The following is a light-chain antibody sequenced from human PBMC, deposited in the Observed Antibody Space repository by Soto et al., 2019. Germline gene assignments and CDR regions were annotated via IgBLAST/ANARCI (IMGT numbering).Light chain of an antibody. CDR3: GAWDGSLTGGV. J-gene: IGLJ2*01. V-gene: IGLV1-51*02. CDR1: SSNIGSNY. Sequence: QAVVTQPPSVSAAPGPKVTISCSGSSSNIGSNYVSWYQQLPGTAPKLLIYENYERPSGIPDRFSGSKSGTSATLGITGLQTGDEADYYCGAWDGSLTGGVFGGGTKLTVL. CDR2: ENY.